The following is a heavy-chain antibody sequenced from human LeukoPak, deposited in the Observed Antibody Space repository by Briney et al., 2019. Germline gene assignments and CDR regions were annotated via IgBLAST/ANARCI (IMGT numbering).Heavy chain of an antibody. CDR3: ARGRDRLAGRAWFY. CDR1: GGSFSSGSYY. Sequence: PSETLSLTCTVSGGSFSSGSYYWRWIRQPPGKGLEWIGYIYYSGSTNYNPSLKSRVTISVDTSKNQFSLKLSSVTAADTAVYYCARGRDRLAGRAWFYWGQGTLVTVSS. V-gene: IGHV4-61*01. D-gene: IGHD3-10*01. J-gene: IGHJ4*02. CDR2: IYYSGST.